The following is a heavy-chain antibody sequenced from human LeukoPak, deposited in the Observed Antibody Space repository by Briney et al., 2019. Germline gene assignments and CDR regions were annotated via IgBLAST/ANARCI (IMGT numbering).Heavy chain of an antibody. V-gene: IGHV5-51*01. J-gene: IGHJ4*02. D-gene: IGHD5-24*01. CDR3: ARRLGDGYNPRYFDY. CDR2: IYPGDSDT. CDR1: GYSFTTHW. Sequence: GESLKISCKASGYSFTTHWIGWVRQMPGKGLEWMGIIYPGDSDTRYSPSFQGQVTISADKSISTAYLQWSSLKASDTAMYYCARRLGDGYNPRYFDYWGQGTLVTVSS.